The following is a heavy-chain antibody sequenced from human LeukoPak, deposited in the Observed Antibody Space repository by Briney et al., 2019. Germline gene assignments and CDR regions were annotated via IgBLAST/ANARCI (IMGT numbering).Heavy chain of an antibody. D-gene: IGHD3-10*01. V-gene: IGHV4-59*01. CDR3: AREVRGIITH. Sequence: PSETLSLTCTVSGGSISSYYWSWIRQPPGKGLEWVGYIYYSGSTNYNPSLKSRVTISVDTSKNQFSLKLSSVTAADTAVFYCAREVRGIITHWGQGTLVTVSS. CDR2: IYYSGST. CDR1: GGSISSYY. J-gene: IGHJ4*02.